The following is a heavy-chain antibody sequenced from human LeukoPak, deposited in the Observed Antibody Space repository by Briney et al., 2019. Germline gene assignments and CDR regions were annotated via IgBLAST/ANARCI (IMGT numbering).Heavy chain of an antibody. CDR2: IYYSGST. CDR1: GGSISYYY. J-gene: IGHJ4*02. V-gene: IGHV4-59*01. D-gene: IGHD6-13*01. CDR3: ARAVSIAAAIDY. Sequence: SETLSLTCTVSGGSISYYYWSWIRQPPGKGLEWIGYIYYSGSTNYNPSLKSRVTISVDTSKNQFSLKLSSVTAADTAVYCCARAVSIAAAIDYWGQGTLVTVSS.